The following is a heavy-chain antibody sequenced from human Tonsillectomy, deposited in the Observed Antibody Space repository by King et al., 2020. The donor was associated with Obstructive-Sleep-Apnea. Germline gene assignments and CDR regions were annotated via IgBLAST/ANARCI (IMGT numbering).Heavy chain of an antibody. CDR2: ISWNSGSI. D-gene: IGHD2-15*01. CDR1: GFTFDDYA. V-gene: IGHV3-9*01. Sequence: VQLVESGGGLVQPVRSLRLSCAASGFTFDDYAMHWVRQAPGKGLEWVSGISWNSGSIGYAGSVSGRFTISSDNAKNSLYLKMNRLRAEDTALYYGAKDLRDNCSGGSCYPSFIFDYWGQGTLVTVSS. J-gene: IGHJ4*02. CDR3: AKDLRDNCSGGSCYPSFIFDY.